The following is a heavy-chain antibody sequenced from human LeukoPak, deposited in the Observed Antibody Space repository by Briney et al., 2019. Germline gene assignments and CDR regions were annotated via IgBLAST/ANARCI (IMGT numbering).Heavy chain of an antibody. J-gene: IGHJ5*02. CDR2: INPSGGST. V-gene: IGHV1-46*01. D-gene: IGHD3-16*02. CDR1: GYTFTSYY. CDR3: ARDGMPYDYVWGSYRYPYNWFDP. Sequence: ASVKVSCKASGYTFTSYYMHWVRQAPGQGLEWMGIINPSGGSTSYAQKFQGRVTMTRDMSTSTVYMELSSLRSEDTAVYYCARDGMPYDYVWGSYRYPYNWFDPWGQGTLVTVSS.